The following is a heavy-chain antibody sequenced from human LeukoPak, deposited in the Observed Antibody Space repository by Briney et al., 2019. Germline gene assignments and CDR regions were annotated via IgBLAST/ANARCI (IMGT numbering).Heavy chain of an antibody. CDR3: AGSSWIQLWLLEN. CDR1: GGSFSGYY. J-gene: IGHJ4*02. Sequence: PSETLSLTCAVYGGSFSGYYWSWIRQPPGKGLEWIGEINHSGSTNYNPSLKSRVTISVDTSKNQFSLKLSSVTAADTAVYYCAGSSWIQLWLLENWGQGTLVTVSS. CDR2: INHSGST. V-gene: IGHV4-34*01. D-gene: IGHD5-18*01.